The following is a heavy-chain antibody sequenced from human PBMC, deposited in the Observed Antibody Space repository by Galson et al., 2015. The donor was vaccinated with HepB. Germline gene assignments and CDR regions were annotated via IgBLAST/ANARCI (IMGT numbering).Heavy chain of an antibody. D-gene: IGHD2-2*01. CDR3: ARVHSTIYYYGMDV. V-gene: IGHV6-1*01. Sequence: CAISGDSVSSNNAAWNWIRQSPSRGLEWLGRTYYRAKWYSDFAVSVRSRISINPDTSKNQFSLQLTSATPEDTAVYYCARVHSTIYYYGMDVWGQGTTVTVSS. CDR1: GDSVSSNNAA. CDR2: TYYRAKWYS. J-gene: IGHJ6*02.